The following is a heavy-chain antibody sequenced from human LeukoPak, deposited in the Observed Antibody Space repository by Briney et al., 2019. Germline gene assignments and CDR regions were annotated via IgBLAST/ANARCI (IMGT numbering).Heavy chain of an antibody. J-gene: IGHJ4*02. CDR2: ITPILGIA. V-gene: IGHV1-69*02. Sequence: SVKVSCKASGGTFSSYTISWVRQAPGQGLEWMGRITPILGIANYAQKFQGRVTITADKSTSTAYMELSSLRSEDTAVYYCARVARFQDYGDHGVFDYWGQGTLVTVSS. D-gene: IGHD4-17*01. CDR1: GGTFSSYT. CDR3: ARVARFQDYGDHGVFDY.